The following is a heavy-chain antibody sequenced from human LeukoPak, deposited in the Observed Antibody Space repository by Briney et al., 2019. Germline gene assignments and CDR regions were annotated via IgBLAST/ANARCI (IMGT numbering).Heavy chain of an antibody. Sequence: GGSLRLSCAASGFSFSNFAITWVRQAPGMGLEWVSSISGNGGSTYYADSVKGRFTISRDNSKNTLYLHMNGLRAEDTAVYYCAKCMAVADDTFDIWGQGTMVTVSS. CDR1: GFSFSNFA. D-gene: IGHD6-19*01. V-gene: IGHV3-23*01. CDR2: ISGNGGST. J-gene: IGHJ3*02. CDR3: AKCMAVADDTFDI.